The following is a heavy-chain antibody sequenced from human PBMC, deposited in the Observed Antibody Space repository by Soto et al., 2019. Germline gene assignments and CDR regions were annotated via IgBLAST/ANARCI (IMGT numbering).Heavy chain of an antibody. V-gene: IGHV4-39*01. CDR1: SGSISSSSYT. D-gene: IGHD2-2*01. CDR2: IYYSGKT. CDR3: ARLQGYCIRSSCTGYYAMDV. Sequence: PSETLSLTCTISSGSISSSSYTWGWIRQPPGKGLEWIGSIYYSGKTYYNTSLKSRINVSVDTSKNKLSLNLSSVTAADTVVYYCARLQGYCIRSSCTGYYAMDVWGQGTTVT. J-gene: IGHJ6*02.